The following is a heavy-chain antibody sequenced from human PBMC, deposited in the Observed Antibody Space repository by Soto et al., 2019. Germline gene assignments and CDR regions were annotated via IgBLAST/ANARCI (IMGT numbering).Heavy chain of an antibody. CDR3: ARGLTGDLPDI. CDR2: ISGSGGST. D-gene: IGHD7-27*01. CDR1: GFTFSSYA. V-gene: IGHV3-23*01. J-gene: IGHJ3*02. Sequence: TGGSLRLSCAASGFTFSSYAMSWVRQAPGKGLEWVAAISGSGGSTYYADSVKGRFTVSRDNSKNTLYLQMNSLRAEGTAVYYCARGLTGDLPDIWGQGTMATAS.